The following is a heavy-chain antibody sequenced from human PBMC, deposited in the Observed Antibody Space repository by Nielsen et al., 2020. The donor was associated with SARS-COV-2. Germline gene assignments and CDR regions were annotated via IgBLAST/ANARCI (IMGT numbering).Heavy chain of an antibody. Sequence: ASVNVSRKASGYTLSKYGVSWMRQAPGQGLEWIGWISDYNHNTHYAQKFQGRVNLTSDTHARSVYMELRSLTSDDTAVYFRARLRGAVLPPRPKIFEAFDVWGQGSIVTVSS. CDR2: ISDYNHNT. CDR3: ARLRGAVLPPRPKIFEAFDV. V-gene: IGHV1-18*01. CDR1: GYTLSKYG. J-gene: IGHJ3*01. D-gene: IGHD2/OR15-2a*01.